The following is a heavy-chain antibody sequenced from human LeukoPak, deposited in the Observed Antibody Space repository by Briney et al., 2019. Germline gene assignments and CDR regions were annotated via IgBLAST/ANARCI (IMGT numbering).Heavy chain of an antibody. J-gene: IGHJ4*02. CDR2: ISSSSSYI. D-gene: IGHD6-19*01. CDR3: ARVQKEVYSSGWPIDY. Sequence: PGGSRRLSCATSGFTFSSYSMNWVRQAPGKGLEWVSSISSSSSYIYYADSVKGRFTISRDNAKNSLYLQMNSLRAEDTAVYYCARVQKEVYSSGWPIDYWGQGTLVTVSS. CDR1: GFTFSSYS. V-gene: IGHV3-21*01.